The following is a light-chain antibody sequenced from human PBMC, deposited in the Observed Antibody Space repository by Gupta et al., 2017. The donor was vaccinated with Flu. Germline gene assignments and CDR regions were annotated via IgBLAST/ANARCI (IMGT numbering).Light chain of an antibody. J-gene: IGKJ1*01. Sequence: AIRMTQSQSSFSASTGDRVTITCRASQGISSYLAWYQQKPGKAPKLLIYAASTLQSGVPSRFSGSGSGTDFTLTISGLQSEDFATYYCQQYYSYPWTFGQGTKVEIK. CDR1: QGISSY. CDR3: QQYYSYPWT. CDR2: AAS. V-gene: IGKV1-8*01.